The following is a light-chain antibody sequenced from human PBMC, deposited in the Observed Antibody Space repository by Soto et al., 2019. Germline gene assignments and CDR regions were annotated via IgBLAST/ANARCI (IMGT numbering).Light chain of an antibody. Sequence: EIVMTQSPATLSVSPGERATLSCRASQSIGSNLAWYQQKPGQAPSLLMYGVSTRAAGISVRFSGSGSGTEFTVTISSLQSEDFAVYYCQQYNNWPYTFGQGTKLEIK. J-gene: IGKJ2*01. CDR2: GVS. CDR1: QSIGSN. CDR3: QQYNNWPYT. V-gene: IGKV3-15*01.